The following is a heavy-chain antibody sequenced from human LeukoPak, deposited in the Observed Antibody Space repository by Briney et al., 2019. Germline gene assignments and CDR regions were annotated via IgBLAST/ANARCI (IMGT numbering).Heavy chain of an antibody. CDR3: ARANWGSNFDY. V-gene: IGHV4-61*05. J-gene: IGHJ4*02. CDR1: GGSISSSSYY. CDR2: IYYSGST. Sequence: SETLSLTCTVSGGSISSSSYYWGWIRQPPGKGLEWIGYIYYSGSTNYNPSLKSRVTISVDTSKNQFSLKLSSVTAADTAVYYCARANWGSNFDYWGQGTLVTVSS. D-gene: IGHD7-27*01.